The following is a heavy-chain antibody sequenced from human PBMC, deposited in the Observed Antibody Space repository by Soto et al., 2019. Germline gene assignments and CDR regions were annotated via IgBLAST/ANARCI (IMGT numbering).Heavy chain of an antibody. CDR1: GGSFSGYY. V-gene: IGHV4-34*01. J-gene: IGHJ4*02. D-gene: IGHD3-10*01. CDR2: INHSGST. Sequence: SETLSLTCAVYGGSFSGYYWSWIRQPPGKGLEWIGEINHSGSTNYNPSLKSRVTISVDTSKNQFSLKLSSVTAADTAVYYCAGEIGYYADYWGQGTLVTVSS. CDR3: AGEIGYYADY.